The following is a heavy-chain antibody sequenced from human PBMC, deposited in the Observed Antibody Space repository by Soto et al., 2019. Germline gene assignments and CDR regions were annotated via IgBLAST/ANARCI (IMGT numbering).Heavy chain of an antibody. CDR3: AKEYEYSSSWERIDY. V-gene: IGHV3-23*01. CDR1: GFTFSSYA. J-gene: IGHJ4*02. CDR2: ISGSGIST. Sequence: EVQLLESGGGLVQPGGSLRLPCAASGFTFSSYAMSWVRQAPGKGLEWVSAISGSGISTYYADSVKGRFTISRDNSKNTVYLQMNSLRAEDTAVYYCAKEYEYSSSWERIDYWGQGTLVTVSS. D-gene: IGHD6-13*01.